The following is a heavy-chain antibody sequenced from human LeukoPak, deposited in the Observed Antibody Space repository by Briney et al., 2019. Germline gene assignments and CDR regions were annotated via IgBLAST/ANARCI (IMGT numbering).Heavy chain of an antibody. Sequence: GASVKVSCKASGYTFTSYYMHWVRQAPGQGLEWMGIINPSGGSTSYAQKFQGRVTMTRDTSTNTLYMELSSLRSEDTAVYYCARAPGGVVVVPAASDYWGQGTLVIVAS. J-gene: IGHJ4*02. D-gene: IGHD2-2*01. CDR2: INPSGGST. CDR1: GYTFTSYY. V-gene: IGHV1-46*01. CDR3: ARAPGGVVVVPAASDY.